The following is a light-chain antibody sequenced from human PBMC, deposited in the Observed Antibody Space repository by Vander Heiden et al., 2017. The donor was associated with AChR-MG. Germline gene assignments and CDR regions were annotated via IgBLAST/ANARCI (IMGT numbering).Light chain of an antibody. J-gene: IGKJ2*01. CDR1: QSVTSIY. CDR3: QHYGSSSYT. CDR2: NTS. V-gene: IGKV3-20*01. Sequence: DIVLTQSPCTLSLSPGERATLSCRASQSVTSIYFAWYQQKPGQPPRLLIYNTSSRATGIPDRFSGSGSGTDFTLTISRLEPEDFAVYYCQHYGSSSYTFGQGTKMEI.